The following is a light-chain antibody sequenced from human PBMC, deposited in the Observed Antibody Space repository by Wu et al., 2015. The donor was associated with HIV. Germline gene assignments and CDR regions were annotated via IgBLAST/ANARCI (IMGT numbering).Light chain of an antibody. V-gene: IGKV3-11*01. J-gene: IGKJ4*01. CDR3: QQRSAWPLT. Sequence: EIVLTQSPATLSLSPGETATLSCRASQSISTFLAWYQQKPGQAPRLLIYHASNRAPGIAARFSGSGSGTAFSLTIASLESEDFALYYCQQRSAWPLTFGGGTKGGDQ. CDR2: HAS. CDR1: QSISTF.